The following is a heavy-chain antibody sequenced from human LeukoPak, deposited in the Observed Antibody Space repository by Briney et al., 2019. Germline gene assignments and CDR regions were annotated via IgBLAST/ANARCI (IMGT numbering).Heavy chain of an antibody. CDR3: ARGAPPWSGWLQLVY. V-gene: IGHV4-39*07. J-gene: IGHJ4*02. D-gene: IGHD5-24*01. CDR2: IYYSGST. CDR1: GGSISSSSYY. Sequence: SETLSLTCTVSGGSISSSSYYWGWIRQPPGKGLEWIGSIYYSGSTYYNPSLKSRVTISVDTSKNQFSLKLSSVTAADTAVYYCARGAPPWSGWLQLVYWGQGTLVTVSS.